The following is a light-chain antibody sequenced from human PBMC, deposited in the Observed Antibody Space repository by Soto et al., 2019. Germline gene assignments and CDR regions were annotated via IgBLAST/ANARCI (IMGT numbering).Light chain of an antibody. V-gene: IGLV2-11*01. CDR3: CSYAGSYTYV. CDR2: DVS. Sequence: QSVLTQPLSVSGSPGQSVTISCTGTSSDVSGYNYVSWYQQHPGKAPKLMIYDVSKRPSGVPDHFSGSKSGNTASLTISGLQAEDEADYSCCSYAGSYTYVFGTGTKVTV. CDR1: SSDVSGYNY. J-gene: IGLJ1*01.